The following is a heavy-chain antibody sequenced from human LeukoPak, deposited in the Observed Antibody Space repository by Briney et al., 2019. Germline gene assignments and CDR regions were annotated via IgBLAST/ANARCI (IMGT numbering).Heavy chain of an antibody. J-gene: IGHJ5*02. CDR2: ISYDGSNK. CDR3: ARGTECSSTSCYGGSWFDP. D-gene: IGHD2-2*01. CDR1: GFTFSSYG. Sequence: GGSLRLSCAASGFTFSSYGMHWVRQAPGKGLEWVAVISYDGSNKYYADSVKGRFTISRDNSKNTLYLQMNSLRAEDTAVYYCARGTECSSTSCYGGSWFDPWGQGTLVTVSS. V-gene: IGHV3-30*03.